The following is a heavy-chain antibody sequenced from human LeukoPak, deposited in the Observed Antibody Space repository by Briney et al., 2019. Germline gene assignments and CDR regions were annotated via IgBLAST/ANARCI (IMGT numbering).Heavy chain of an antibody. D-gene: IGHD6-13*01. J-gene: IGHJ4*02. CDR3: AINGSRWYDY. V-gene: IGHV3-23*01. CDR1: GRTISSSA. CDR2: ISGSDYVA. Sequence: GGTLTLSCAASGRTISSSAMSWVCQPPAKGMERVSSISGSDYVAYYANSVKRRFTLSTDKFENTLFSRMNSLITDDTAVDYCAINGSRWYDYWGQGTLVTVSS.